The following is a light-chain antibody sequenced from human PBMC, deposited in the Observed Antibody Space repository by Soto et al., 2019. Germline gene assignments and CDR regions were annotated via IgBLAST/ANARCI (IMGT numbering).Light chain of an antibody. V-gene: IGLV2-14*01. J-gene: IGLJ1*01. CDR3: FSFTTDWTHV. CDR2: EVS. CDR1: SSDVGAYNY. Sequence: ALTQPASVSVSPGQSITISCTGTSSDVGAYNYVSWFQQHPGKAPTLIISEVSNRPSGVSNRFSGSKSGNAASLTISGLQAEDEADYFCFSFTTDWTHVFGTGTKGTVL.